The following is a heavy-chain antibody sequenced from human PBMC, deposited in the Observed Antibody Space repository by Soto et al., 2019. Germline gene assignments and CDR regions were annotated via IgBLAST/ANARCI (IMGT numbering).Heavy chain of an antibody. V-gene: IGHV1-46*03. J-gene: IGHJ4*02. CDR2: INPSGGST. CDR1: GYAFTIYY. D-gene: IGHD3-16*01. Sequence: ASVKVSWKAAGYAFTIYYMHWVRQAPGQGLEWMGIINPSGGSTSYAQKFQGRVTMTRDTSTSTVYMELSSLRSEDTAVYYCARAGGSVETAHWGQGTLVTVSS. CDR3: ARAGGSVETAH.